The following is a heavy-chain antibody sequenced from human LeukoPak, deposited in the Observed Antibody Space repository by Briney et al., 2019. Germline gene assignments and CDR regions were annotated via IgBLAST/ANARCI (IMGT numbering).Heavy chain of an antibody. Sequence: GGSLRLSCAASGFTFSNAWMSWVRQAPGKGLEWVGRIKSKTDGGTTDYAAPVKGRFTISRDDSKNTLYLQMNSLKTEDTAVYYCTTVQSDPSYYDFWSRFDLWGRGTLVTVSS. CDR1: GFTFSNAW. CDR2: IKSKTDGGTT. V-gene: IGHV3-15*01. J-gene: IGHJ2*01. CDR3: TTVQSDPSYYDFWSRFDL. D-gene: IGHD3-3*01.